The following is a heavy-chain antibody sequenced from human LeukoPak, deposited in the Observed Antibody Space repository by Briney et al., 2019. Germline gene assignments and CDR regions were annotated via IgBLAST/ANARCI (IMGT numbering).Heavy chain of an antibody. CDR2: INTNTGNP. D-gene: IGHD2-8*01. CDR1: GYTFTSYA. J-gene: IGHJ4*02. CDR3: ASFFCINGVCYYLDY. Sequence: ASVKVSCKASGYTFTSYAMGWVRQAPGHGLEWMGWINTNTGNPAYAQGFTGRFVFSLDTSVSTAYLQISSLEAEDTAVYYCASFFCINGVCYYLDYWGQGTLVTVSS. V-gene: IGHV7-4-1*02.